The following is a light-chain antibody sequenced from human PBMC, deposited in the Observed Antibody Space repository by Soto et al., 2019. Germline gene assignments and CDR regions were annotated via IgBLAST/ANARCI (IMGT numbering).Light chain of an antibody. V-gene: IGLV8-61*01. CDR3: VLFLRGDIWV. CDR1: SGSVSTSQY. J-gene: IGLJ3*02. CDR2: STN. Sequence: QTVVTQEPSFSVSPGGTVTLTCGLRSGSVSTSQYPSWYQQTPGQPPRTLIHSTNVRSSGVPDRFSGSILGNKAALTITGAQAHDESDYYCVLFLRGDIWVFGGGTKLTVL.